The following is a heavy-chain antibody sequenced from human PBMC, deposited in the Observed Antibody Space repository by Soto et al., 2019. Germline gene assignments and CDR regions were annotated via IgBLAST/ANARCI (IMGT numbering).Heavy chain of an antibody. CDR1: GASINNYY. Sequence: PSETLSLTCTVSGASINNYYWGWIRQPPGEGLEWIGYIYYTGSANYNPSLKSRVTMSVDTSKNQFSLRLSSVTAADTAVYYCARDYGITPRPGRLGFDYWGQGILVTVSS. CDR2: IYYTGSA. V-gene: IGHV4-59*01. D-gene: IGHD6-6*01. CDR3: ARDYGITPRPGRLGFDY. J-gene: IGHJ4*02.